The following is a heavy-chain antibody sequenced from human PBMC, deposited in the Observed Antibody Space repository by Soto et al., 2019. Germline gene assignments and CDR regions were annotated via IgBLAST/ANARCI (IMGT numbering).Heavy chain of an antibody. D-gene: IGHD3-3*01. J-gene: IGHJ6*02. V-gene: IGHV4-34*01. CDR1: GGSFSGYY. CDR3: ARASLKTYYDFWSGSPRNYYYYYGIAV. CDR2: INHSGST. Sequence: ASETLSLTCAVYGGSFSGYYWSWIRQPPGKGLEWIGEINHSGSTNYNPSLKSRVTISVDTSKNQFSLKLSSVTAADTAVYYCARASLKTYYDFWSGSPRNYYYYYGIAVPGQGTTVPVSS.